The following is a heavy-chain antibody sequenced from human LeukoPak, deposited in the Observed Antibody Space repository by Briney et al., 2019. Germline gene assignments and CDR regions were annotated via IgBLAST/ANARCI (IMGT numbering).Heavy chain of an antibody. J-gene: IGHJ4*02. CDR2: IIAYNGNT. Sequence: ASVKVSCKDSGYTFTSYGISWVRQAPGQGLEWMGWIIAYNGNTNYAQKLQGRVTMTTDTSTSTAYMELRSLRSDDTAVYYCARDPARYDYVWGSYRPPFDYWGQGTLVTVSS. V-gene: IGHV1-18*01. CDR1: GYTFTSYG. D-gene: IGHD3-16*02. CDR3: ARDPARYDYVWGSYRPPFDY.